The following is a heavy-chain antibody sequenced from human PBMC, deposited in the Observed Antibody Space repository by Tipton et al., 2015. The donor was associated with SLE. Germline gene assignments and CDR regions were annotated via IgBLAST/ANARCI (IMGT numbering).Heavy chain of an antibody. D-gene: IGHD1-26*01. CDR2: ISYDGSNK. CDR3: ASSGLMGAPIPFHF. V-gene: IGHV3-30*04. Sequence: SLRLSCAASGFIFSNYAMHWVRQAPGKGLEWVAVISYDGSNKYYADSVKGRFTISRDNSKNTLYLQMNSLRAEDTAVYYCASSGLMGAPIPFHFWGQGTLVTVSS. CDR1: GFIFSNYA. J-gene: IGHJ4*01.